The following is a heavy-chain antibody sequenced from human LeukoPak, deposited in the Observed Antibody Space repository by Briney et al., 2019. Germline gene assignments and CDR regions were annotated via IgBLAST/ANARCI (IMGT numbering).Heavy chain of an antibody. CDR3: ARAFTSSWYGAFDI. D-gene: IGHD6-13*01. CDR2: ISSDGSST. CDR1: GFTFSSYA. J-gene: IGHJ3*02. Sequence: GGSLTLSCAASGFTFSSYAFYWVRQAPGKGLEYVSAISSDGSSTYYANSVKGRFTVSRDNSKNTLYLQMGSLRTEDLAVYYCARAFTSSWYGAFDIWGQGTMVTVSS. V-gene: IGHV3-64*01.